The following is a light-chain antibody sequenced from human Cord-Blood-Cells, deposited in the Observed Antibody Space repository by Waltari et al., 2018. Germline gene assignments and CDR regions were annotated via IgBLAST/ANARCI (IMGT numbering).Light chain of an antibody. J-gene: IGLJ3*02. CDR1: SSDVGRYNL. CDR2: EGS. Sequence: QSALTQPASVSGSPGQSITISCPATSSDVGRYNLVAWDQQHPGKAPKLMFYEGSKRPSGVSIRYSGSKSGNTASLTIAGLQAGDEADYYFCSYAGSSTWVFGGGTKLTVL. CDR3: CSYAGSSTWV. V-gene: IGLV2-23*01.